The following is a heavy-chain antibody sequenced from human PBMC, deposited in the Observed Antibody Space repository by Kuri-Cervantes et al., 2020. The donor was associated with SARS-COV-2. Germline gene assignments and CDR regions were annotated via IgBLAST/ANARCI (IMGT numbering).Heavy chain of an antibody. CDR2: TYYRSKWYN. CDR1: GDSVSSNSAA. V-gene: IGHV6-1*01. J-gene: IGHJ4*02. Sequence: SQTLSLTCAISGDSVSSNSAAWNWIRQSPSRGLEWLGRTYYRSKWYNDYAVSVKSRITINPDTSKNQFSLKLSSVTAADTAVYYCARQAIVLMVYATTFDYWGQGTLVTVSS. CDR3: ARQAIVLMVYATTFDY. D-gene: IGHD2-8*01.